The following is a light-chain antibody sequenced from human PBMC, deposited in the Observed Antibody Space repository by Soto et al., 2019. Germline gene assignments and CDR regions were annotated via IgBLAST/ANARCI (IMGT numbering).Light chain of an antibody. V-gene: IGKV1-5*01. J-gene: IGKJ1*01. Sequence: DIQMTQTPSTLSASVGDRVTITCRASQSISSWLAWYQQKSGKAPKLLIYYASSLERGVPSRFSGSRSGTEFTLTISSLQPDDFETYYCQQYNTYPWRFCKGTKGDI. CDR2: YAS. CDR1: QSISSW. CDR3: QQYNTYPWR.